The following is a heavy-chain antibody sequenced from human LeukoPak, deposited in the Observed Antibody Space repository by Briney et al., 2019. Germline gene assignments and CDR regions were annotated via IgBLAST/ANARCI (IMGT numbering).Heavy chain of an antibody. V-gene: IGHV4-38-2*01. CDR3: ARGCSSTSSFNDAFDI. CDR2: IYHSGST. Sequence: SETLSLTCAVSGYSISSGYYWGWIRQPPGKGLEWIGSIYHSGSTYYNPSLKSRVSISVDTSKNQFSLKLSSVTAADTAVYYCARGCSSTSSFNDAFDIWGQGTMVTVSS. J-gene: IGHJ3*02. CDR1: GYSISSGYY. D-gene: IGHD2-2*01.